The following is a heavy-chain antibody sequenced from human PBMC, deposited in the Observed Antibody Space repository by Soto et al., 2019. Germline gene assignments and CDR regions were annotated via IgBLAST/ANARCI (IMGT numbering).Heavy chain of an antibody. CDR2: VSYSGSV. V-gene: IGHV4-4*02. J-gene: IGHJ4*02. D-gene: IGHD6-25*01. CDR1: GVSISSSPW. Sequence: QVQLQESGPGLVKPSGTLSLTCAVSGVSISSSPWWSWLRQPPGKGLEWIAEVSYSGSVNSNPSLTSRLTISLDTSKNQFSLKLNSVTAADTAVYFCARVLGASGWPALDSWGQGTLVTVSS. CDR3: ARVLGASGWPALDS.